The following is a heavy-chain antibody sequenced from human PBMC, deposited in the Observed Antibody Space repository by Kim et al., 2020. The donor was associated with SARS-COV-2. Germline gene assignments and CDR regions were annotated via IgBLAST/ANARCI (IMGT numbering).Heavy chain of an antibody. Sequence: GGSLRLSCTASGFTFGDYAMSWFRQAPGKGLEWVGFIRSKAYGGTTEYAASVKGRFTISRDDSKSIAYLQMNSLKTEDTAVYYCTRDSSSLRYFDWLLYGPTDYWGQGTLVTVSS. D-gene: IGHD3-9*01. V-gene: IGHV3-49*03. CDR1: GFTFGDYA. CDR2: IRSKAYGGTT. J-gene: IGHJ4*02. CDR3: TRDSSSLRYFDWLLYGPTDY.